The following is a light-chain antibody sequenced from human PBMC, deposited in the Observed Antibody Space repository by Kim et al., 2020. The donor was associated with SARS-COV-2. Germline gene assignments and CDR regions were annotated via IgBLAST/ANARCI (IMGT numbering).Light chain of an antibody. J-gene: IGLJ1*01. CDR3: CSYAGRSTYV. CDR2: EVS. Sequence: QSALTQSASVSGSPGQSITISCTGTSSDVGNYNLVSWYQQHPGKAPKLMTYEVSKRPSGISNRFSGSKSGNTASLTISGLQAEDEADYYCCSYAGRSTYVFGTGTKVTVL. V-gene: IGLV2-23*02. CDR1: SSDVGNYNL.